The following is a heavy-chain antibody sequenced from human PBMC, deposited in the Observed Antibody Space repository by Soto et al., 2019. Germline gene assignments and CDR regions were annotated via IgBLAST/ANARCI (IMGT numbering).Heavy chain of an antibody. CDR1: GFSFSQTA. J-gene: IGHJ2*01. Sequence: QVQLVESGGGVAQPGRSLRLSCTASGFSFSQTAIHWVRQTPDKGMEWVAIIWYDVSEQYYADSVKGRFTISRDNSKNTVYLQLNRLRVDDRSVYYCGKDWGITGDGLLMGFVAVWCRGTQVTVSS. D-gene: IGHD7-27*01. CDR3: GKDWGITGDGLLMGFVAV. V-gene: IGHV3-33*06. CDR2: IWYDVSEQ.